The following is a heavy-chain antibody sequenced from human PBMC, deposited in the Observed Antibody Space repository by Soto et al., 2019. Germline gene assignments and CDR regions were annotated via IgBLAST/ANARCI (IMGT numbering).Heavy chain of an antibody. D-gene: IGHD2-8*01. CDR3: ARESGILLWFDH. Sequence: RTCTVSGGSISSGDYYWSWIRQPPGKGLEWIGYIYYSGSTYYNPSLKSRVTISVDTSKNQFSLKLSSVTAADTAVYYCARESGILLWFDHWGPGTLLTVSS. CDR2: IYYSGST. V-gene: IGHV4-30-4*01. J-gene: IGHJ5*02. CDR1: GGSISSGDYY.